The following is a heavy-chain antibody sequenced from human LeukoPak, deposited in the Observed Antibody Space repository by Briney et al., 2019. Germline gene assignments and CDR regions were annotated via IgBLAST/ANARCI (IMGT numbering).Heavy chain of an antibody. D-gene: IGHD3-16*01. V-gene: IGHV4-34*01. CDR1: GGSFSGYY. J-gene: IGHJ4*02. Sequence: SETLSLTCAVYGGSFSGYYWSWIRQPPGKGLEWIGEINHSGNTNYNPSLKSRVTISVDTSKNQFSLNLSSATAADTAVYYCARAWGTTGPPPNYWGQGTLVTVSS. CDR2: INHSGNT. CDR3: ARAWGTTGPPPNY.